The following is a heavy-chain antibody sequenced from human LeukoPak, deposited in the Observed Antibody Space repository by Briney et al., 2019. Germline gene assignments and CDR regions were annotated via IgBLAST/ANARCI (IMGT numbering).Heavy chain of an antibody. D-gene: IGHD1-14*01. CDR2: IYYSGST. Sequence: WIGYIYYSGSTYYNPSLKSRVTISVDTSKNQFSLKLSSVTAADTAVYYCARSQGTHGAFDIWGQGTMVTVSS. J-gene: IGHJ3*02. CDR3: ARSQGTHGAFDI. V-gene: IGHV4-31*02.